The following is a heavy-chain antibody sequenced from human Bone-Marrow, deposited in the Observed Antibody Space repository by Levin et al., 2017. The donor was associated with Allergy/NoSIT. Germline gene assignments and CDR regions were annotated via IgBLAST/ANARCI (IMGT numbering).Heavy chain of an antibody. Sequence: PGGSLRLSCAASGFTFSDYYMSWIRQAPGKGLEWVSYISSSSSYTNYADSVKGRFTISRDNAKNSLYLQMNSLRAEDTAVYYCARGLSSSWYWYFDRWGRGTLVTVSS. J-gene: IGHJ2*01. D-gene: IGHD6-13*01. V-gene: IGHV3-11*05. CDR2: ISSSSSYT. CDR3: ARGLSSSWYWYFDR. CDR1: GFTFSDYY.